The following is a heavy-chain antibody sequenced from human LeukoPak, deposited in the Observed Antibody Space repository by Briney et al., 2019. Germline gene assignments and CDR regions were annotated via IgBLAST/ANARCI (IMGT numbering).Heavy chain of an antibody. CDR2: IYWDDDK. Sequence: SGPTLVNPTQTLTLTCTFSGFSLSTSGVGVGWIRQPPGKALEWLALIYWDDDKRYSPSLKSRLTISKDTSKNQVVLTMTNMDPVDTATYYCAHAGGLGVLLRWDYWGQGTLVTVSS. V-gene: IGHV2-5*02. D-gene: IGHD2-15*01. CDR1: GFSLSTSGVG. J-gene: IGHJ4*02. CDR3: AHAGGLGVLLRWDY.